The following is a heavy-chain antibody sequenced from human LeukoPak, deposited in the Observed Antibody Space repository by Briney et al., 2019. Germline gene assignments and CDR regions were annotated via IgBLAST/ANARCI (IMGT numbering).Heavy chain of an antibody. CDR3: AKAGSIRFDY. V-gene: IGHV3-23*01. CDR2: ISGSGGST. Sequence: GGSLRLSCAASGFTFSSYAMSWVRQAPGKGLEWVSAISGSGGSTYYADSVKGRFTISRDNSKSTLYLQMNSLRAEDTAIYYCAKAGSIRFDYWGQGTLVTVSS. D-gene: IGHD1-26*01. J-gene: IGHJ4*02. CDR1: GFTFSSYA.